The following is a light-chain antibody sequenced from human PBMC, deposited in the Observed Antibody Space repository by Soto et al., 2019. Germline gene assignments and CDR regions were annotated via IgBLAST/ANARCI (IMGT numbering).Light chain of an antibody. V-gene: IGKV1-9*01. CDR1: QGIRSY. J-gene: IGKJ4*01. Sequence: DIQLTQSPSFLSASVGDRVTITCRASQGIRSYLAWYQQKPGKAPKLLIYAASTLQSGVPSRFSGSGSGTEFTLTISSLQPQDFATHYCQQFKSYPLTFGGGTKVEIK. CDR2: AAS. CDR3: QQFKSYPLT.